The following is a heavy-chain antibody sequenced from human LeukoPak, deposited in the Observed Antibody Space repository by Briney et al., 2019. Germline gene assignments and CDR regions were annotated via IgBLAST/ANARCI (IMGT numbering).Heavy chain of an antibody. CDR1: GDSISRNSHY. D-gene: IGHD4-23*01. V-gene: IGHV4-61*02. CDR3: ARGRPSGGFFDY. CDR2: LNPSGRI. J-gene: IGHJ4*02. Sequence: SETLSLTCTVSGDSISRNSHYWCWIRQSAGKGLEWIGRLNPSGRIDYNPSLKSRLTMSLDPSENKFSLKLSSVTAADTALYYCARGRPSGGFFDYWGQGALVTVSS.